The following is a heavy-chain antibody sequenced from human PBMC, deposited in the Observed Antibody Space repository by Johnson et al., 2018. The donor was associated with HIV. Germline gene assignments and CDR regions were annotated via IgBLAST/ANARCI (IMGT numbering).Heavy chain of an antibody. CDR3: ARRGLGINYAFDI. D-gene: IGHD1-14*01. CDR2: IFSGGST. Sequence: VQLVESGGGLVQPGGSLRLSCAASGFSVSSNYMTWVRQGPGKGLEWVSVIFSGGSTYYADSVKGRFTISRDNSRNTLYLQMNSLRAEDTAVYYCARRGLGINYAFDIWGQGTMVTVSS. CDR1: GFSVSSNY. V-gene: IGHV3-66*01. J-gene: IGHJ3*02.